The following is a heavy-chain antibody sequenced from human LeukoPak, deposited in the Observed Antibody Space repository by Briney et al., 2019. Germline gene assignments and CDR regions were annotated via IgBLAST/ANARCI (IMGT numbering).Heavy chain of an antibody. CDR1: GFTFSSYA. CDR2: ISGSGTNT. D-gene: IGHD4-17*01. CDR3: AKGHTVTRYYYYYYMDV. Sequence: GGSLRLSCAASGFTFSSYAMGWVRQAPGKGLEWVSAISGSGTNTYYADSVKGRFTISRDNSKNSLYLQMNSLRAEDTAVYYCAKGHTVTRYYYYYYMDVWGKGTTVTISS. J-gene: IGHJ6*03. V-gene: IGHV3-23*01.